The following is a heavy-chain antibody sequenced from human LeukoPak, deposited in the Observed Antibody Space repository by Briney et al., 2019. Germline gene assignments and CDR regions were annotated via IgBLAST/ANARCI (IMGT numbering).Heavy chain of an antibody. V-gene: IGHV3-21*01. CDR1: GFTFSSYN. D-gene: IGHD3-10*01. CDR3: AREISGYGSGNYYYYFDY. J-gene: IGHJ4*02. CDR2: IFTSSSYI. Sequence: GGSLRLSCAASGFTFSSYNMNWVRQAPGKGLEWVSSIFTSSSYIYYADSVKGRFTISRDNGKKSLYLQMNSLRAEDTAVYYCAREISGYGSGNYYYYFDYWGQGTLDTVSS.